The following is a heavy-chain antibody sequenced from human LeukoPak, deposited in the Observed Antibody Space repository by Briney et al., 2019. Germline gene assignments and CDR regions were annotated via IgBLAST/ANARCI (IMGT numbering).Heavy chain of an antibody. J-gene: IGHJ4*02. CDR1: GGYISSYY. D-gene: IGHD6-13*01. CDR2: IYYSGST. CDR3: ARAAGIAAAYDY. V-gene: IGHV4-59*01. Sequence: SETLSLTCTVSGGYISSYYWSWIRQPPGKGLEWIGYIYYSGSTNYNPSLKSRVTISVDTSKNQFSLKLSSVTAADTAVYYCARAAGIAAAYDYWGQGTLVTVSS.